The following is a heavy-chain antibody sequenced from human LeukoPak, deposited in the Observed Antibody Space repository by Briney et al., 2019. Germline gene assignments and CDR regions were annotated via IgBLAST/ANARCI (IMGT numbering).Heavy chain of an antibody. CDR3: ATPYGSGSIRYYYYGMDV. CDR1: GYTFTSYY. V-gene: IGHV1-46*01. CDR2: INPSGGST. Sequence: ASVKVSCKASGYTFTSYYMHWVRQAPGQGLEWMGMINPSGGSTSYARKFQGRVTMTRDTSTSTVYMELGSLRSEDTAVYYCATPYGSGSIRYYYYGMDVWGQGTTVTVSS. D-gene: IGHD3-10*01. J-gene: IGHJ6*02.